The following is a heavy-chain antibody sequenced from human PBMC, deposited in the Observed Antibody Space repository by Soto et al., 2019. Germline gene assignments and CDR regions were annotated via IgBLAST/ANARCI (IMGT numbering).Heavy chain of an antibody. D-gene: IGHD1-26*01. J-gene: IGHJ6*02. CDR1: GGTFSSYA. CDR3: ARGGNGSYHYYYYGMDV. CDR2: IIPIFGTA. Sequence: VKVSCKASGGTFSSYAISWVRQAPGQGLEWMGGIIPIFGTANYAQKFQGRVTITADEPTSTAYMELSSLRSEDTAVYYCARGGNGSYHYYYYGMDVWGQGTTVTVSS. V-gene: IGHV1-69*13.